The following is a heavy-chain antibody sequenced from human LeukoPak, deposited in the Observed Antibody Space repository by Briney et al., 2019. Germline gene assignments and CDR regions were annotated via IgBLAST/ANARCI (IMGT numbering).Heavy chain of an antibody. J-gene: IGHJ3*02. CDR1: GFSFRAYT. CDR2: VNPSHAYQ. D-gene: IGHD3-22*01. Sequence: PGGSLRLSCAASGFSFRAYTMNWVRQAPGKGLEWVSSVNPSHAYQFYADSVKGRFTISRDNVKNSLFLQMDSLRAEDTAVYYCARDRDCYDSNSFSPDAFDIWGQGTMVTVSS. CDR3: ARDRDCYDSNSFSPDAFDI. V-gene: IGHV3-21*06.